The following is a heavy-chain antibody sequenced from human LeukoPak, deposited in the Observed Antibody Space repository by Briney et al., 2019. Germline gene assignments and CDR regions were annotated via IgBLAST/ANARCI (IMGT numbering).Heavy chain of an antibody. Sequence: QSGGSLRLSCAASGFTFTSYAMSWVRQAPGKGLEWVSGISGSDDSTYYADSVKGRFTISRDNSKNTLYLQMNSLRAEDTAVYYCAKSPAPLNIVGAPSFVYWGQGTLVTVSS. D-gene: IGHD1-26*01. J-gene: IGHJ4*02. CDR2: ISGSDDST. CDR3: AKSPAPLNIVGAPSFVY. CDR1: GFTFTSYA. V-gene: IGHV3-23*01.